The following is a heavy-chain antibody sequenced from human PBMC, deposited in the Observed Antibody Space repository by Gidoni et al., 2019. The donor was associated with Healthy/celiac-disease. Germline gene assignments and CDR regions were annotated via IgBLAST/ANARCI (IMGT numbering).Heavy chain of an antibody. V-gene: IGHV4-38-2*02. CDR1: GYSISSGYH. Sequence: QVQLQESGPGLVKPSETLSLTCTVSGYSISSGYHWGWLRQPPGKGLEWIGSIYHSGSTYYNPSLKSRVTISVDTSKNQFSLKLSSVTAADTAVYYCARDSATLRGKLELRSGGRKGDLDVWGKGTTVTVSS. J-gene: IGHJ6*04. CDR3: ARDSATLRGKLELRSGGRKGDLDV. CDR2: IYHSGST. D-gene: IGHD1-7*01.